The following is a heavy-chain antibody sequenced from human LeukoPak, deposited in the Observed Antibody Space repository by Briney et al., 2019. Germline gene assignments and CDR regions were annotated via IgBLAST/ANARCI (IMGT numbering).Heavy chain of an antibody. V-gene: IGHV1-2*06. CDR1: GYTFTGYY. J-gene: IGHJ3*02. D-gene: IGHD3-22*01. CDR2: INPNSGGT. CDR3: ARTYYYDSSGYYGDAFDI. Sequence: ASVKVSCKASGYTFTGYYMHWVRQAPGQGLEWMGRINPNSGGTNYAQKFQGRVTMTRDTSISTAYMELSRLRSDDTAVYYCARTYYYDSSGYYGDAFDIWGQGTMVTVSS.